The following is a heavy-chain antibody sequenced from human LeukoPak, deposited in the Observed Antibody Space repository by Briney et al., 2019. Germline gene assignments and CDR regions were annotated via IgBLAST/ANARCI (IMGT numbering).Heavy chain of an antibody. V-gene: IGHV1-69*06. CDR2: IIPIFGTA. Sequence: SVKVSCKASGGTFSSYAISWVRQAPGQGLEWMGGIIPIFGTANYAQKFQGRVTITADKSTSTAYMELSSLRSEDTAVYYCARKVPNDSSGYYYRGQFDPWGQGTLVTVSS. J-gene: IGHJ5*02. CDR3: ARKVPNDSSGYYYRGQFDP. D-gene: IGHD3-22*01. CDR1: GGTFSSYA.